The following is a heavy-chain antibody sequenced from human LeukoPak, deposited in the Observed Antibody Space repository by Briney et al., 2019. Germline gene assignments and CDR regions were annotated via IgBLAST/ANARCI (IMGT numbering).Heavy chain of an antibody. V-gene: IGHV1-2*02. J-gene: IGHJ5*02. CDR2: IDPNSGGP. D-gene: IGHD6-13*01. CDR3: ARRLSTWSEGWFDP. Sequence: ASVKVSCKASGYTFIDYYIHWVRQAPGQGLEWMGWIDPNSGGPHYTQKFQGRFTMTRDTSISTAYMELSGLTSDDTAVYYCARRLSTWSEGWFDPWGQGTLVTVSS. CDR1: GYTFIDYY.